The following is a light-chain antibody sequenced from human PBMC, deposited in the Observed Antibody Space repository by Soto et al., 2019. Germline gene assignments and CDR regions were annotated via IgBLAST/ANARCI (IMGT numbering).Light chain of an antibody. V-gene: IGKV1-12*01. CDR2: AAS. J-gene: IGKJ4*01. CDR1: QGISTF. Sequence: DIQMTQSPSSVSASVGDRVTITCRASQGISTFLAWYQQKPGKAPKLLIYAASSLQSGVPSRFSGSGSGTDFTLAISSLQSEDFATYYCQQVNSFPLTFGGGTKVDIK. CDR3: QQVNSFPLT.